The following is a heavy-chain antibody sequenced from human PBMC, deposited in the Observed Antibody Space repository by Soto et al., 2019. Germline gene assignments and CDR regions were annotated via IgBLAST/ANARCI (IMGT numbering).Heavy chain of an antibody. Sequence: QVQLVQSGAEVRKPGASVKVSCKASGYTFSTSGMSWLRQAPGQGLEWMGWISTYNGDTNDAPKFQDRVTMTSDTPTIIVYIALSCLRYDDTSVYCCARAGAVSYYYYGMDVWGQGTRVTVSS. CDR1: GYTFSTSG. J-gene: IGHJ6*02. V-gene: IGHV1-18*01. CDR3: ARAGAVSYYYYGMDV. CDR2: ISTYNGDT. D-gene: IGHD2-21*01.